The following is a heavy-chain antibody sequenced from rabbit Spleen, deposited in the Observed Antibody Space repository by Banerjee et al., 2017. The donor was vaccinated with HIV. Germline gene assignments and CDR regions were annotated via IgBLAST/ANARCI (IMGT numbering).Heavy chain of an antibody. CDR2: IDPVFGIS. J-gene: IGHJ4*01. V-gene: IGHV1S7*01. CDR3: ATNPGSSYWIAGYFNL. Sequence: QLEESAGGLVQPGGSLKLSCKASGFTLSSYYMNWVRQAPGKGLEWIGYIDPVFGISYYANWVSGRFSISRENAQNTVFLQMTSLTAADTATYFCATNPGSSYWIAGYFNLWGPGTLVTVS. D-gene: IGHD8-1*01. CDR1: GFTLSSYY.